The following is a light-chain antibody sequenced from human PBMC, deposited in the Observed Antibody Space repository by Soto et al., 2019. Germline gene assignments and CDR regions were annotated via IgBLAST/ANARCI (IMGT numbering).Light chain of an antibody. CDR2: TSS. CDR3: QQYNSYSPLT. V-gene: IGKV1-27*01. J-gene: IGKJ4*01. CDR1: QGISNY. Sequence: DIQMTQSPSSLSASVGDRVTITCRASQGISNYLSWYQQKPGKVPKLLIYTSSTLQSGVPSRFSGSGSGTDFTLTISSLQPDDYATYYCQQYNSYSPLTFGGGTKVDIK.